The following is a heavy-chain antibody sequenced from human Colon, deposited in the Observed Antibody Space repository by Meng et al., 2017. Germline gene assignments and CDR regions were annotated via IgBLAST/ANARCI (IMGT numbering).Heavy chain of an antibody. D-gene: IGHD4-23*01. Sequence: QGLLQESGPGLVKPSGTLSLPCTGSGGSISSNNWWSWVRQSPGRGLEWIGEIYQSGSTNYSPSLKSRVTISLDKSKNQFSLKVSYMTAADTAVYFCARVPTTVDPFESWGQGTLVTVSS. CDR1: GGSISSNNW. J-gene: IGHJ4*02. CDR2: IYQSGST. CDR3: ARVPTTVDPFES. V-gene: IGHV4-4*02.